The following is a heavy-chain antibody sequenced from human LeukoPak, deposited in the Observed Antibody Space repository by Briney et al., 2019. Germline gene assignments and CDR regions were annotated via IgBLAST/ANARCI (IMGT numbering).Heavy chain of an antibody. D-gene: IGHD4-11*01. V-gene: IGHV4-61*02. Sequence: SQTLSPTCTVSGGSISSGSYYWSWIRQPAGKGLEWIGRIYTSGSTNYNPSLKSRVTISVDTSKNQFSLKLSSVTAADTAVYYCARDSNYVYYMDVWGKGTTVTVSS. CDR3: ARDSNYVYYMDV. CDR2: IYTSGST. J-gene: IGHJ6*03. CDR1: GGSISSGSYY.